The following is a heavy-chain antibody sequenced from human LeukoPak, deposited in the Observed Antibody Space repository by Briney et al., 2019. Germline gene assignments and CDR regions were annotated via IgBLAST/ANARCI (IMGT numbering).Heavy chain of an antibody. CDR3: ARARRASRLYSSSWYDTDY. V-gene: IGHV4-34*01. CDR1: GFTVSNNY. CDR2: INHSGST. D-gene: IGHD6-13*01. Sequence: PGGSLRLSCAASGFTVSNNYMSWVRQPPGKGLEWIGEINHSGSTNYNPSLKSRVTISVDTSKNQFSLKLGSVTAADTAVYYCARARRASRLYSSSWYDTDYWGQGTLVTVSS. J-gene: IGHJ4*02.